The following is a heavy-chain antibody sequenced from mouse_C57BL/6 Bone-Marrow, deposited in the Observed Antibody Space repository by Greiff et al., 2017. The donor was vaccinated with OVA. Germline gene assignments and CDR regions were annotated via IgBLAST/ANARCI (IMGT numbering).Heavy chain of an antibody. J-gene: IGHJ2*01. CDR2: ISDGGSYT. V-gene: IGHV5-4*01. CDR1: GFTFSSYA. Sequence: EVKLMESGGGLVKPGGSLKLSCAASGFTFSSYAMSWVRQTPEKRLEWVATISDGGSYTYYPDNVKGRFTISRDNAKNNLYLQMSHLKSEDTAMYYCARDIDTTVVYFDYWGQGTTLTVSS. CDR3: ARDIDTTVVYFDY. D-gene: IGHD1-1*01.